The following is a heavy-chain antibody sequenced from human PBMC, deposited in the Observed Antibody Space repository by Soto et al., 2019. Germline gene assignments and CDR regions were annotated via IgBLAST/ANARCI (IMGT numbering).Heavy chain of an antibody. CDR1: GYSFVSYW. D-gene: IGHD5-18*01. J-gene: IGHJ4*02. CDR3: AKTDGYEVEY. V-gene: IGHV5-51*01. Sequence: PGESLKISCKGSGYSFVSYWIARVRQMPGKGLEWMGSIYPGDSDTTYSPSIQGRVTISADKSSTTVYLQWNTLKASDTAMYYCAKTDGYEVEYWGQGTQVTVSS. CDR2: IYPGDSDT.